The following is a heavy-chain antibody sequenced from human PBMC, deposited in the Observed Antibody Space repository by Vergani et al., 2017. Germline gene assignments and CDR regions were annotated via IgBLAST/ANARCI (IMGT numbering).Heavy chain of an antibody. CDR2: INPNSGGT. CDR1: GYTFAGYN. CDR3: TRCCTVYSTSWFFDN. D-gene: IGHD2-2*01. Sequence: QVQLVQSGAEVKKPGASVKVSCKASGYTFAGYNIHWVRQAPGQGLEMMGWINPNSGGTNYAQKFQGRVTMTRDTSINTAYMELSSLRSDDTAVYYCTRCCTVYSTSWFFDNWGQGTLVTVSS. V-gene: IGHV1-2*02. J-gene: IGHJ4*02.